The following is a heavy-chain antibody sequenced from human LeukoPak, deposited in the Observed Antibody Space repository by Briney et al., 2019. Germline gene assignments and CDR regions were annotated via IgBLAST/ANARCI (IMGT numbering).Heavy chain of an antibody. Sequence: GGSLRLSCAASGFTFSSYGMHWLRQAPGKGLEWVAVISYDGSNKYYADSVKGRFTISRDNSKNTLYLQMNSLRAEDTAVYYCAKVDCSSTSCYYGMDVWGKVTTVTVSS. CDR2: ISYDGSNK. V-gene: IGHV3-30*18. CDR1: GFTFSSYG. D-gene: IGHD2-2*01. J-gene: IGHJ6*04. CDR3: AKVDCSSTSCYYGMDV.